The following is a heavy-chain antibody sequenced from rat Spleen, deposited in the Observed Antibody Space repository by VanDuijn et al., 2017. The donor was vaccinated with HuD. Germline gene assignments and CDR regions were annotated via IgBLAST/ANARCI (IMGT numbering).Heavy chain of an antibody. D-gene: IGHD4-1*01. V-gene: IGHV5-20*01. CDR3: TTYGGLRNWFAY. CDR1: GFTFSDYY. CDR2: INYDGSKT. Sequence: EVQLVESGGGLVQPGRSLKLSCAASGFTFSDYYMAWVRQAPTKGLEWVATINYDGSKTYYRDSVKGRFTISRDNGRRILNLQMDSLRSEDTATYYCTTYGGLRNWFAYWGQGTLVTVSS. J-gene: IGHJ3*01.